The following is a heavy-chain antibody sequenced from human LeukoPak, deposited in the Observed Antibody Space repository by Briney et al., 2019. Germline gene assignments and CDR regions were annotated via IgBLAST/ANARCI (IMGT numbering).Heavy chain of an antibody. CDR3: ARGERFRGSGWYCSDY. J-gene: IGHJ4*01. D-gene: IGHD6-19*01. CDR2: INPSGGST. Sequence: ASVKVSCKASGYTFTSYYMHWVRQAPGQGLEWMGIINPSGGSTSYAQKFQGRVTMTRDTSTSTVYMELSSLRSEDTAVYYCARGERFRGSGWYCSDYWGQEPWSPSPQ. CDR1: GYTFTSYY. V-gene: IGHV1-46*01.